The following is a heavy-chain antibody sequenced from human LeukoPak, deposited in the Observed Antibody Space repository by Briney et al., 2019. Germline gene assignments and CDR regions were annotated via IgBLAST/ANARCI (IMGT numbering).Heavy chain of an antibody. J-gene: IGHJ4*02. CDR1: GFTVSSNY. V-gene: IGHV3-30*02. D-gene: IGHD6-6*01. Sequence: PGGSLRLSCAASGFTVSSNYMSWVRQAPGKGLEWVAFIRYDGSNKYYADSVKGRFTISRDNSKNTLYLQMNSLRAEDTAVYYCAKDPSDSSLPHFDYWGQGTLVTVSS. CDR3: AKDPSDSSLPHFDY. CDR2: IRYDGSNK.